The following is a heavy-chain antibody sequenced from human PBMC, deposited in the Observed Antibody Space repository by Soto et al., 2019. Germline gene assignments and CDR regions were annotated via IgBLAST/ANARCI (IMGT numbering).Heavy chain of an antibody. Sequence: GGSLRLSCAASGFPFSSYGIHWVRQAPGKGLEWVAVISYDGSNKYYADSVKGRFTISRDNSKNTVYLQMNSLRAEDTAVYYCVKDGTMIVVVSHFEYWGQGTPVTVSS. CDR3: VKDGTMIVVVSHFEY. D-gene: IGHD3-22*01. CDR1: GFPFSSYG. J-gene: IGHJ4*02. V-gene: IGHV3-30*18. CDR2: ISYDGSNK.